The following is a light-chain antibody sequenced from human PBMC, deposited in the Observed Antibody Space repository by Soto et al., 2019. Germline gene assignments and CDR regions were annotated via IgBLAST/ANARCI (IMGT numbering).Light chain of an antibody. CDR3: HQYNSLWT. V-gene: IGKV1-5*01. CDR2: DAS. Sequence: DIQMPQSPSTLSASVGDRVTITCRASHSISSCWAWYQQKPGKAPKLLLYDASSLESGVPSRVSGIGSGTAFTLTISSLQPDDFSTYYCHQYNSLWTFGQGTKVEIK. J-gene: IGKJ1*01. CDR1: HSISSC.